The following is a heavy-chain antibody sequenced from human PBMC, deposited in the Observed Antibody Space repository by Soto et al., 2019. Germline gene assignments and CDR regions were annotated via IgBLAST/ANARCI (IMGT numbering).Heavy chain of an antibody. J-gene: IGHJ4*02. CDR1: DGAIGTYY. V-gene: IGHV4-59*01. Sequence: QVQLQESGPGLVKPSETLSLTCTVSDGAIGTYYWHWIRQPPGKGLEWIGYIHYSGYTSYNPSLKSRVTISVDTSKNQFSVRLHSVTAADTAVYYCAREYSSFEYWGQGALVTVS. CDR2: IHYSGYT. CDR3: AREYSSFEY. D-gene: IGHD4-4*01.